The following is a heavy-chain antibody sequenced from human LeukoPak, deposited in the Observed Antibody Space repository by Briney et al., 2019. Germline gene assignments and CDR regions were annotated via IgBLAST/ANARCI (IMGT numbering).Heavy chain of an antibody. CDR3: ARDPIPAMWKSVAFDI. D-gene: IGHD1-1*01. J-gene: IGHJ3*02. CDR1: GFTFDDYG. CDR2: INWNGGST. V-gene: IGHV3-20*04. Sequence: GGSLRLSCAASGFTFDDYGMSWVRQAPGKGLEWVSGINWNGGSTGYADSVKGRFTISRDNAKNSLYLQMNSLRAEDTALYYCARDPIPAMWKSVAFDIWGQGTMVTVSS.